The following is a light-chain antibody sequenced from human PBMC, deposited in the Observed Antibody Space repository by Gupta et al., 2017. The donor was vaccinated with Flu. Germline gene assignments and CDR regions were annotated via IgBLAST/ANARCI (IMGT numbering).Light chain of an antibody. J-gene: IGKJ5*01. Sequence: PSTLSASVGERVTITCRASQSVSTWLAWYQLKPGKAPKLLIYKASTLESGVPSRFSGSGSGTEFTLTISSLQPDDFATYYCQHYINYFLAFGQGTRLEIK. CDR3: QHYINYFLA. V-gene: IGKV1-5*03. CDR1: QSVSTW. CDR2: KAS.